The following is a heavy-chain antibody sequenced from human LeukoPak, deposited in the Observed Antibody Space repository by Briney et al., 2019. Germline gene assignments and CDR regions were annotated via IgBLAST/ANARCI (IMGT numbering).Heavy chain of an antibody. V-gene: IGHV3-23*01. CDR1: GFTVSSNS. CDR3: AKAANEWELLAGYFDY. D-gene: IGHD1-26*01. J-gene: IGHJ4*02. Sequence: PGGSLRLSCTVSGFTVSSNSMSWVRQAPGKGLEWVSAISGSGGSTYYADSVKGRFTISRDNSKDTLYLQMNSLRAEDTAVYYCAKAANEWELLAGYFDYWGQGTLVTVSS. CDR2: ISGSGGST.